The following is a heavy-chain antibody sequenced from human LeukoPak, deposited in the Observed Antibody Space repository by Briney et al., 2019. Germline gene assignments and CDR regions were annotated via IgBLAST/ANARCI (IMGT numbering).Heavy chain of an antibody. V-gene: IGHV3-21*01. CDR3: ARDGERDAFDI. CDR1: GFTFSSYS. Sequence: PGGSLRLSCVASGFTFSSYSMNWVRQAPGKGLEWVSSISSSGSYIYYADSVKGRFTISRDNAKNSLYLQMNSLRAEDTAVYYCARDGERDAFDIWGQGTMVAVSS. D-gene: IGHD1-26*01. CDR2: ISSSGSYI. J-gene: IGHJ3*02.